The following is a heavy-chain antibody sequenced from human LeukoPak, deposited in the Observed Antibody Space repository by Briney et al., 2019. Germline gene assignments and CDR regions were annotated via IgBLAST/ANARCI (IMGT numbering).Heavy chain of an antibody. Sequence: PGGSLRLSCAGSGFTFSRYAMHWVRQAPGKGLEWVTVISSDGSQKYYADSVKGRFTISRDNSKNTLYLQMNSLGAEDTAVYYCARDHGYWGQGTLVTVSS. CDR1: GFTFSRYA. CDR3: ARDHGY. CDR2: ISSDGSQK. V-gene: IGHV3-30*04. J-gene: IGHJ4*02.